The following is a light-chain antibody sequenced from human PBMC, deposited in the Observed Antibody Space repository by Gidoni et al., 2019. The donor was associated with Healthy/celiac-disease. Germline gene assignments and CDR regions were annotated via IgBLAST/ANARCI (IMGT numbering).Light chain of an antibody. Sequence: QLVLTQSPSASASLGASVTPTFTLSSGHSRHDIAWHQQQPEKGPRYLMKLNSDGSHSKGDGIPVRFSGSSSGAERYLTISSLQSEDEADYYCQTWGTGIRVFGGGTKLXV. CDR3: QTWGTGIRV. CDR1: SGHSRHD. J-gene: IGLJ3*02. V-gene: IGLV4-69*01. CDR2: LNSDGSH.